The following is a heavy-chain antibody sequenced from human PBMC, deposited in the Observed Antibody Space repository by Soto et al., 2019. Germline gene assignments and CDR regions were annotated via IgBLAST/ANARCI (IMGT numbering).Heavy chain of an antibody. Sequence: SVKVSCKASGGTFSSYAISWVRQAPGQGLEWMGGIIPIFGTANYAQKFQGRVTITADKSTSTAYMELSSLRSEDTAVYYCAREFGAALSTVWFGELTYYYYGMDVWGQGTTVTV. V-gene: IGHV1-69*06. CDR1: GGTFSSYA. CDR3: AREFGAALSTVWFGELTYYYYGMDV. D-gene: IGHD3-10*01. CDR2: IIPIFGTA. J-gene: IGHJ6*02.